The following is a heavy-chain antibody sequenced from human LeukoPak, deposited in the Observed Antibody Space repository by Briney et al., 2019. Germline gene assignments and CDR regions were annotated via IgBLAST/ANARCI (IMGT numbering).Heavy chain of an antibody. CDR2: IYYSGST. CDR1: GGSISSYY. J-gene: IGHJ4*01. V-gene: IGHV4-59*01. D-gene: IGHD2-21*01. Sequence: TSSETLSLTCTVSGGSISSYYWSWIRQPPGKGLEWIGYIYYSGSTNYNPSLKSRATISVDTSKNQFSLKLSSVTAADTAVYYCARDYSSRYFDSWGPGTLWTVSS. CDR3: ARDYSSRYFDS.